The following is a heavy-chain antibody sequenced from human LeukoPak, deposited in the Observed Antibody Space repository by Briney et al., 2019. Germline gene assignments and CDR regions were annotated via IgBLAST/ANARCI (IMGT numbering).Heavy chain of an antibody. J-gene: IGHJ4*02. V-gene: IGHV3-53*01. D-gene: IGHD6-19*01. CDR1: GFTVSSNY. CDR2: IYSGGST. CDR3: AKESWSVAGHPFDY. Sequence: GGSLRLSCAAYGFTVSSNYMSWGRQAPGMGLEWVSVIYSGGSTYYADSVKGRFTISRDNSKNTLHLQMNSLRAEDTAVYYCAKESWSVAGHPFDYWGQGTLVTVSS.